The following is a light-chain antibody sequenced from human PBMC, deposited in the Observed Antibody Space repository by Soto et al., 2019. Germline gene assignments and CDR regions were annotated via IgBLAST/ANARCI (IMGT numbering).Light chain of an antibody. Sequence: EVLFTQSPATLSLSPGERVTLSWRASQSVSSYLAWYQQKPGQPPRLLIYDASNRANGIPARFSGSGSGTEFTLTIGSLEPEDFAFYYCQQRSNWPPITFGQGTRLEIK. CDR3: QQRSNWPPIT. J-gene: IGKJ5*01. CDR1: QSVSSY. V-gene: IGKV3-11*01. CDR2: DAS.